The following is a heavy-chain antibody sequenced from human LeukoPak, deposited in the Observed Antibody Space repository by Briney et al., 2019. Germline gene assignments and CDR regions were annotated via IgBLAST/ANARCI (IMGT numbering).Heavy chain of an antibody. CDR3: AKDHRAYCGGDCVDFDY. CDR1: GFTVSSNS. Sequence: PGGSLRLSCTVSGFTVSSNSMSWVRQAPGKGLEWVSFIYSGGNTHYSDSVKGRFTISRDNSKNTLYLQMNSLRAEDTAVYYCAKDHRAYCGGDCVDFDYWGQGTLVTVSS. D-gene: IGHD2-21*02. V-gene: IGHV3-66*02. J-gene: IGHJ4*02. CDR2: IYSGGNT.